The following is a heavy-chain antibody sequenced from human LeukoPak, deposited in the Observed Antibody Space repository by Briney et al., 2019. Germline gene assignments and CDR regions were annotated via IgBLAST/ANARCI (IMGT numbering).Heavy chain of an antibody. CDR3: AKEPRVPNSSSWYY. Sequence: GGTLRLSCAASGFTFSSYGMSWVRQAPGKGLEWVSAISGSGGSTYYADSVKGRFTISRDNSKNTLYLQMNSLRAEDTAVYYCAKEPRVPNSSSWYYWGQGTLVTVSS. D-gene: IGHD6-13*01. CDR1: GFTFSSYG. V-gene: IGHV3-23*01. CDR2: ISGSGGST. J-gene: IGHJ4*02.